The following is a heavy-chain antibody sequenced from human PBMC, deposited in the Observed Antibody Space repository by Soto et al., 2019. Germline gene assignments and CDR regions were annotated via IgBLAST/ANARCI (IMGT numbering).Heavy chain of an antibody. CDR2: IIPFFGTS. D-gene: IGHD3-16*01. CDR3: TRGGHLTHDGMAV. Sequence: QVQLVQSGAEVKKPGSSVKVSCRASGGTFSSYHINWVRQAPGQGLEWMGGIIPFFGTSNYAQKFQGRVTITADESPSTAYLTRRSLRSEETAGSYSTRGGHLTHDGMAVGGQGTTVTVPS. CDR1: GGTFSSYH. J-gene: IGHJ6*02. V-gene: IGHV1-69*01.